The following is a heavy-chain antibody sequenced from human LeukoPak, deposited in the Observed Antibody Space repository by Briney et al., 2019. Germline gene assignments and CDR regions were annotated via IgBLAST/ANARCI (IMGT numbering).Heavy chain of an antibody. CDR3: ARSSIVVVSILDY. CDR1: GLPFSSYA. D-gene: IGHD2-2*01. V-gene: IGHV3-64*01. CDR2: ISSNGGST. Sequence: LSGGSLRLSCAASGLPFSSYAMHWVRQAPGKGLEYVSAISSNGGSTSYANSMKGRFTISRDNSKNTLYLQMGSLRAEDMAVYYCARSSIVVVSILDYWGQGTLVTVSS. J-gene: IGHJ4*02.